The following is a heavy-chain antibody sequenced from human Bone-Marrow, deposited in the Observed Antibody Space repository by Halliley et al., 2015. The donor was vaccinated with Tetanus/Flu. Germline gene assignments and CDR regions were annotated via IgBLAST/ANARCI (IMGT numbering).Heavy chain of an antibody. V-gene: IGHV3-23*01. CDR3: ARHNKWFDP. CDR2: VSGRGSDT. Sequence: KGPGWVSAVSGRGSDTNYADSVRGRFIVSRDNSKNTVYLQMDSLRPEDTAIYFCARHNKWFDPWGQGTPVTVSS. J-gene: IGHJ5*02.